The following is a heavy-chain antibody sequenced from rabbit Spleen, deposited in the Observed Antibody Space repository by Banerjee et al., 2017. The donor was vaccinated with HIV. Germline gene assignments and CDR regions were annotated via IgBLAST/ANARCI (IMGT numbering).Heavy chain of an antibody. CDR3: VRGASESGYYSW. Sequence: QLVESGGGLVQPGGSLKLSCKASGIDFSDYYMSWVRQAPGKGLEWIGYIDPIFGGTYYASWVNGRFTISSHKAQNTLYLQLHSLTAADTATYFCVRGASESGYYSWWGQGTIVTV. D-gene: IGHD1-1*01. J-gene: IGHJ3*01. CDR2: IDPIFGGT. V-gene: IGHV1S7*01. CDR1: GIDFSDYY.